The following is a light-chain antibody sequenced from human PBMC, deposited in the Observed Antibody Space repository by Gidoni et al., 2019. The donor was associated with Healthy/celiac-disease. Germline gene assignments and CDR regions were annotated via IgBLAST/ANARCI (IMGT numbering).Light chain of an antibody. CDR3: QQYYSTPRT. V-gene: IGKV4-1*01. J-gene: IGKJ1*01. Sequence: DIVMTQSPDSLAVSLGERATINCKSSQSVLYSSNNKNYFAWYQQKTGQPPKPLIFWASTRESGGPDRINWRRSWTDFTLTISSLQAEDVAVYYCQQYYSTPRTFXQXTKVEIK. CDR2: WAS. CDR1: QSVLYSSNNKNY.